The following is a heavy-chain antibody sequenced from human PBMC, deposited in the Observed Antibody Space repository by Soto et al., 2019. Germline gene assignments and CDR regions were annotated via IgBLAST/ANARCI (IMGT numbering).Heavy chain of an antibody. Sequence: EVQLLESGGGLEQPGGSLRLSCAASGFIFSSYAMSWVRQAPGKGLEWVSSISGSGGKTYNADSVKGRFTISRDNSKNTLYLQMDSLRAEDTAVYYCAKGRYINSINWFDPWGQGTLVTVS. D-gene: IGHD4-4*01. CDR3: AKGRYINSINWFDP. CDR1: GFIFSSYA. V-gene: IGHV3-23*01. CDR2: ISGSGGKT. J-gene: IGHJ5*02.